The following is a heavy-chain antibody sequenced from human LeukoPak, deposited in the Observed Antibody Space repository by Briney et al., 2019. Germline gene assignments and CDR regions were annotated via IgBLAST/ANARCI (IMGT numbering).Heavy chain of an antibody. D-gene: IGHD6-6*01. V-gene: IGHV1-2*04. CDR2: INPNSGGT. J-gene: IGHJ2*01. Sequence: ASVKVSCKASGYTFTGYYMHWVRQAPGQGLEWMGWINPNSGGTNYAQKFQGWVTMTRDTSISTAYTELSRLRSDDTAVYYCARWSGSSSSADRNWYFDLWGRGTLVTVSS. CDR3: ARWSGSSSSADRNWYFDL. CDR1: GYTFTGYY.